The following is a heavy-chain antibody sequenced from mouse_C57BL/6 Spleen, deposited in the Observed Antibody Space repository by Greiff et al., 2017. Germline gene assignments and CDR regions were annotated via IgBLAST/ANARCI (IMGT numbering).Heavy chain of an antibody. Sequence: EVHLVESGGGLVQPKGSLKLSCAASGFSFNTYAMNWVRQAPGKGLEWVARIRSKSNNYATYYADSVKDRFTISRDDSESRLYLQMNNLKTEDTARYYCATEYYGSSSYYFDYWGQGTTLTVSS. J-gene: IGHJ2*01. D-gene: IGHD1-1*01. CDR1: GFSFNTYA. CDR3: ATEYYGSSSYYFDY. V-gene: IGHV10-1*01. CDR2: IRSKSNNYAT.